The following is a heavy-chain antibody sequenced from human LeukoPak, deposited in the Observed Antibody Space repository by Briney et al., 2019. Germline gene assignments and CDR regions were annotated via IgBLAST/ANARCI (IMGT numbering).Heavy chain of an antibody. V-gene: IGHV1-69*13. CDR1: GGTFSSYE. CDR3: ARSKMGATAFAY. J-gene: IGHJ4*02. Sequence: EASVNVSCKASGGTFSSYEISWVRQAPGQGLEWMGGIIPIFGTTKYAQKFQGRVTITADESTSTAYMELSSLRSEDTAVYYCARSKMGATAFAYWGQGTPVTVS. D-gene: IGHD1-26*01. CDR2: IIPIFGTT.